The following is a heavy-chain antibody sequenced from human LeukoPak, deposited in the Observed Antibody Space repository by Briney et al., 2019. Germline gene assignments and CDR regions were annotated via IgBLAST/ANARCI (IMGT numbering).Heavy chain of an antibody. D-gene: IGHD2-15*01. V-gene: IGHV4-39*01. CDR2: IYYSGTT. CDR1: GGSISSSNYY. Sequence: KPSATLSLTCPVSGGSISSSNYYWGWIRQPPGKGLEWIGTIYYSGTTYYNPSLESRVTIFEDTSKNQFSLMLTSVTAADTAVYYCARQISDYYYYYMDVWGKGTTVTVSS. CDR3: ARQISDYYYYYMDV. J-gene: IGHJ6*03.